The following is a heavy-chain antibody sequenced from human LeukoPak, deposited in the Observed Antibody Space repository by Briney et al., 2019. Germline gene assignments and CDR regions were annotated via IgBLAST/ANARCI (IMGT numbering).Heavy chain of an antibody. Sequence: ASVKVSCKASGYTFTGYYMHWVRQAPGQGLEWMGWINPNSGGTNYAQKFQGRVTLTRNTSISTAYMELSSLTSEDTAVYYCARGLGTAGTNGDFWGQGTLVTVSS. CDR3: ARGLGTAGTNGDF. CDR2: INPNSGGT. CDR1: GYTFTGYY. J-gene: IGHJ4*02. V-gene: IGHV1-2*02. D-gene: IGHD1-1*01.